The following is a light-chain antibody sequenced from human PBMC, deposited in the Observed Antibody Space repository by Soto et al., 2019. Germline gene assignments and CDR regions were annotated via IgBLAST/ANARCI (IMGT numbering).Light chain of an antibody. CDR1: PSVSSSSY. CDR3: RQYGNSPPYT. V-gene: IGKV3-20*01. Sequence: EIVLTQSPGTLSLSPGVRATLSCRASPSVSSSSYLAWYQHKPGQAPRPLIYGASSRATGIPDRFSGSGSATDFTLAISRLEPADFAVYYCRQYGNSPPYTLGQGTKLEIK. J-gene: IGKJ2*01. CDR2: GAS.